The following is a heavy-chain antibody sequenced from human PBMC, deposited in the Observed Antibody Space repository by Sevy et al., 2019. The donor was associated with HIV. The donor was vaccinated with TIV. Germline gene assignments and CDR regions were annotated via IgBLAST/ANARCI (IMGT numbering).Heavy chain of an antibody. CDR3: ARGFMGADYYYGMDV. CDR1: RLTFSSSS. V-gene: IGHV3-48*02. D-gene: IGHD3-3*01. CDR2: ISSSSTTI. J-gene: IGHJ6*02. Sequence: GGSLRLSCAASRLTFSSSSVNWVRQAPGKGLEWVSYISSSSTTIYYADSVKGRFTISGDNAKNSLYLQMNSLRDEETAVYYCARGFMGADYYYGMDVWGQGTTVTVSS.